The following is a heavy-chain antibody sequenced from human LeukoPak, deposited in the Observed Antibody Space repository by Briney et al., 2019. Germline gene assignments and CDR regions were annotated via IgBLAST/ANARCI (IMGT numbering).Heavy chain of an antibody. CDR3: AAWTDRGYNF. CDR2: INPEGSQT. J-gene: IGHJ4*02. Sequence: GGSLRLSCAASGFTFSSSWMNWVRQAPGKGLQWVGNINPEGSQTRFVDSVMGRFTMSKDNAKNALYLQMNNLRVEDTAVFYCAAWTDRGYNFWGEGTVVTVSS. D-gene: IGHD5-24*01. CDR1: GFTFSSSW. V-gene: IGHV3-7*01.